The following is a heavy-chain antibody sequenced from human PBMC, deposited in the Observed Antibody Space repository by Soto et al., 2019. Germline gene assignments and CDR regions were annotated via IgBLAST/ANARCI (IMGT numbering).Heavy chain of an antibody. CDR3: ARDGIAVAGYYYYGMDV. CDR2: INTSSSAI. CDR1: GFTFSTYS. V-gene: IGHV3-48*02. Sequence: EVQLVESGGGLVQPGGSLRLSCVASGFTFSTYSMNWVRQAPGKGLEWVSHINTSSSAIYYADSVKGRFTISRDNAKNSLYLQMNSLRDEDTAVYYCARDGIAVAGYYYYGMDVWGQGTTVTVSS. J-gene: IGHJ6*02. D-gene: IGHD6-19*01.